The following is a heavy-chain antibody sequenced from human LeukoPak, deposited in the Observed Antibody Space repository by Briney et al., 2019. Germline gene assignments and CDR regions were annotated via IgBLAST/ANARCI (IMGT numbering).Heavy chain of an antibody. CDR1: GFTVRRNY. CDR3: ARVDYNKWFDP. Sequence: GGSLGLSCVASGFTVRRNYMSWVRQAPGKGLEWVSIIYSDGNTYYADSVKGRFTISRDISKNTLYLQMNSLRAEDTAVYYCARVDYNKWFDPWGQGTLVTVSS. CDR2: IYSDGNT. D-gene: IGHD4-11*01. J-gene: IGHJ5*02. V-gene: IGHV3-66*01.